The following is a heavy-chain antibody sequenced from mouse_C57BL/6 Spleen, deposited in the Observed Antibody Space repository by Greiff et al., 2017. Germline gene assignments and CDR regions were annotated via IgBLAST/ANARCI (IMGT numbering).Heavy chain of an antibody. CDR2: IDPETGGT. J-gene: IGHJ3*01. CDR1: GYTFTDYE. Sequence: QVHVKQSGAELVRPGASVTLSCKASGYTFTDYEMHWVKQTPVHGLEWIGAIDPETGGTAYNQKFKGKAILTADKSSSTAYMELRSLTSEDSAVYYCTRCGFYYYGSSSWFAYWGQGTLVTVSA. V-gene: IGHV1-15*01. CDR3: TRCGFYYYGSSSWFAY. D-gene: IGHD1-1*01.